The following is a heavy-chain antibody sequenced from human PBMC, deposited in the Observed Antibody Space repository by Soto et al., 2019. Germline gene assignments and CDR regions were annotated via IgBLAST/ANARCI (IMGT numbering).Heavy chain of an antibody. CDR3: ARHAGGLDWNSPPVY. CDR1: GGSISSSSYY. V-gene: IGHV4-39*01. J-gene: IGHJ1*01. CDR2: INYSGST. Sequence: QLQLQESGPGLVKPSETLSLTCTVSGGSISSSSYYWGWIRQPPGKGLEWIGSINYSGSTYYNPSPKSRVTISVATSKNQFSLKLSSVTAADTAVYYCARHAGGLDWNSPPVYWGQGTLVTVSS. D-gene: IGHD1-7*01.